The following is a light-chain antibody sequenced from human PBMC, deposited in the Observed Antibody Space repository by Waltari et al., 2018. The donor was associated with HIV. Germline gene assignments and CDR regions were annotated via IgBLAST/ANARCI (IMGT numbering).Light chain of an antibody. J-gene: IGLJ2*01. CDR2: SND. CDR3: AAWDDSLRVLI. CDR1: RSNLGSST. Sequence: QSVLTQPPSASGPPGQTVTISCSGSRSNLGSSTVNWYHQFPATAPKLLIYSNDQRPSGVPARFSGSVSGTSASLAISGLQSEDEADYHCAAWDDSLRVLIFGGGTKLTVL. V-gene: IGLV1-44*01.